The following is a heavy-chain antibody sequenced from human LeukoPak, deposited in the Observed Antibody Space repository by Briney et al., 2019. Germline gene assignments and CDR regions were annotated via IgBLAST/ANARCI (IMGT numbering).Heavy chain of an antibody. CDR3: ARDSSGKIDY. CDR1: GDSISSGGHY. CDR2: IYYSGTT. D-gene: IGHD1-26*01. J-gene: IGHJ4*02. V-gene: IGHV4-31*03. Sequence: PSETLSLTCTVSGDSISSGGHYWSWIRQRPGKGLEWIGYIYYSGTTYYNPSLKSRITISVDMSKNQFSLKVSSVTAADTAVYYCARDSSGKIDYWGQGTLVTVSS.